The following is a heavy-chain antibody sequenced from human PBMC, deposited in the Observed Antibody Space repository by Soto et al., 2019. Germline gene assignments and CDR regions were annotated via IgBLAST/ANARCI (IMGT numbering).Heavy chain of an antibody. V-gene: IGHV3-9*01. CDR3: AKDRGAMVRGVFDY. Sequence: ESGGGLVQPGRSLRLSCAASGFTFDDYAMHWVRQAPGKGLEWVSGISWNSGSIGYADSVKGRFTISRDNAKNSLYLQMNSLRAEDTALYYCAKDRGAMVRGVFDYWGQGTLVTVSS. J-gene: IGHJ4*02. D-gene: IGHD3-10*01. CDR1: GFTFDDYA. CDR2: ISWNSGSI.